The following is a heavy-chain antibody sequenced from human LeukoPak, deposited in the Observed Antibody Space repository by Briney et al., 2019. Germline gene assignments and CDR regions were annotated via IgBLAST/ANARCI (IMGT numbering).Heavy chain of an antibody. CDR3: ARNPSPQKYSSSKEFDY. V-gene: IGHV1-2*07. CDR2: INPNSGGT. J-gene: IGHJ4*02. D-gene: IGHD6-6*01. Sequence: GASVKVSCKASGYTFTGYHMHWVRPAPGQGLEWMGWINPNSGGTNYAHKFQGRVTMTRDTSISTAYMELSRLRSDDTAVYYCARNPSPQKYSSSKEFDYWGQGTLVTVSS. CDR1: GYTFTGYH.